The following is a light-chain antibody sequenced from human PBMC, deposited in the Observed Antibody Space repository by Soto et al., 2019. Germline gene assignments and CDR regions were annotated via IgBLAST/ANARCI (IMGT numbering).Light chain of an antibody. CDR2: EVT. V-gene: IGLV2-14*01. J-gene: IGLJ2*01. Sequence: QSVLTQPASVSGSPGQSINISCTGTSGDIGGYNYVSWYQQHPGKAPKLLISEVTNRPSGVSNRFSGSKSGNTASLTISGLQAEDEADYYCSSYTTNNTPVVFGGGTKVTVL. CDR1: SGDIGGYNY. CDR3: SSYTTNNTPVV.